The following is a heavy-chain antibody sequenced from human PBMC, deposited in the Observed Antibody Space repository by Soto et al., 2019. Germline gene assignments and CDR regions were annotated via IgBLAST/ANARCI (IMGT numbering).Heavy chain of an antibody. V-gene: IGHV3-23*01. Sequence: GGSLRLSCAASGFTFSSYAMSWVRQAPGKGLEWVSAISGSGGSTYYADSVKGRFTISRDNSKNTLYLQMNSLRAEDTAVYYCAKDQRGVVVVAETLFGYWGQGTLVTVSS. J-gene: IGHJ4*02. CDR2: ISGSGGST. CDR1: GFTFSSYA. CDR3: AKDQRGVVVVAETLFGY. D-gene: IGHD2-15*01.